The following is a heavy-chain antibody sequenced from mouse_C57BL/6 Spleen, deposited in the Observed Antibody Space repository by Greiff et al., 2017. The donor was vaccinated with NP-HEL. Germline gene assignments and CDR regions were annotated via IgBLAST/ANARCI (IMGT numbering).Heavy chain of an antibody. CDR3: ARQATGYYYAMDY. CDR1: GYTFTSYW. Sequence: VQLQQSGAELAKPGASVKLSCKASGYTFTSYWMHWVKQRPGQGLEWIGYINPSSGYTKYNQKFKDKATLTADKSSSTAYMQLSSLTYEDSAVYYCARQATGYYYAMDYWGHGTSVTVSS. D-gene: IGHD2-2*01. V-gene: IGHV1-7*01. J-gene: IGHJ4*01. CDR2: INPSSGYT.